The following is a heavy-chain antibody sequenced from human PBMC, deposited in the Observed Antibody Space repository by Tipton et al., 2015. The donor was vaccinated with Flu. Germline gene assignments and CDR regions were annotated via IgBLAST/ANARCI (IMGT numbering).Heavy chain of an antibody. D-gene: IGHD1-26*01. V-gene: IGHV4-59*01. Sequence: TLSLTCTVSGDSINNNYWSWVRQPAGKGLEWIGYIYFSGSTEYNPSLRSRVTISLDTSKKYFSLNLSSVIAADTAMYYCARGSYGELLYFDYWGQGTLGIVSS. CDR1: GDSINNNY. J-gene: IGHJ4*02. CDR2: IYFSGST. CDR3: ARGSYGELLYFDY.